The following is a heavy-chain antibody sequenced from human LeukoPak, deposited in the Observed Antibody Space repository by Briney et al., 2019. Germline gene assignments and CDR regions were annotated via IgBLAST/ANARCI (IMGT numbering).Heavy chain of an antibody. CDR2: IYSGGTT. CDR3: ARSGIGIAAVWDY. CDR1: GFTVSSYY. Sequence: GGSLRLSCAASGFTVSSYYMSWVRQAPGKGLEWVSVIYSGGTTYYADSVKGRFTISRDNSKNTLYLQINSLRAEDTAVYYCARSGIGIAAVWDYWGQGTLVTVSS. J-gene: IGHJ4*02. D-gene: IGHD6-13*01. V-gene: IGHV3-53*01.